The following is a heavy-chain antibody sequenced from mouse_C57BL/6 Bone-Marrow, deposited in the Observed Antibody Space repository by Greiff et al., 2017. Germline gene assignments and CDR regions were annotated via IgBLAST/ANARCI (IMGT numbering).Heavy chain of an antibody. CDR1: GFTIKDYY. CDR3: ASGYSSWFAY. D-gene: IGHD2-3*01. CDR2: IDPEDGAT. Sequence: VQLQQSGAELVKPGASVKLSCTASGFTIKDYYMHWVKQRTEQGLAWIGRIDPEDGATKYAPKFQGKATLTADHSSNTAYLQLRSLTSEATAVFYVASGYSSWFAYWGQGTLGTVSA. V-gene: IGHV14-2*01. J-gene: IGHJ3*01.